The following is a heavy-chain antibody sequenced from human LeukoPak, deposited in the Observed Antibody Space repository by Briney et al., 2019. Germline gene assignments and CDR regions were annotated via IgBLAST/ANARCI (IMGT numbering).Heavy chain of an antibody. V-gene: IGHV4-39*07. Sequence: SETLSLTCTVSGGSISSTNSYWGWIRQSPRTGLEWIGNIYSSGSSYYNPSLKSRVTISVDTSKNQFSLKLSSVTAADTAVYYCASLNLDSTGTDFDYWGQGTLVTVSS. CDR3: ASLNLDSTGTDFDY. D-gene: IGHD4-17*01. J-gene: IGHJ4*02. CDR2: IYSSGSS. CDR1: GGSISSTNSY.